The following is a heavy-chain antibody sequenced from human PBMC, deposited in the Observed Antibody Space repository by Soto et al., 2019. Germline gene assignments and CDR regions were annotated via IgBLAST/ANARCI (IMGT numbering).Heavy chain of an antibody. CDR1: GFTFSSYS. V-gene: IGHV3-21*01. CDR3: ARACCCDCYALGFDY. J-gene: IGHJ4*02. CDR2: ISSSSSYI. Sequence: EVQLVESGGGLVKPGGSLRLSCAASGFTFSSYSMNWVRQAPGKGLEWVSSISSSSSYIYYADSVKGRFTISRDNAKNSRYLHMNSLRAEDTAVYYCARACCCDCYALGFDYSGQGTLVTVSS. D-gene: IGHD2-21*02.